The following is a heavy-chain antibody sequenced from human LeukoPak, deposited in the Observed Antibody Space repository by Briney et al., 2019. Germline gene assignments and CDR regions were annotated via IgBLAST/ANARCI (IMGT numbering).Heavy chain of an antibody. CDR3: ASGGGYCSTTSCYVLYY. J-gene: IGHJ4*02. Sequence: GGSLRLSCAASGFTFSRYDMSWVRQAPGKGLQWVSAVSSGGDRTYYADSVKGRFSISRDNSKNTLYLQMNSLSADETAVYYCASGGGYCSTTSCYVLYYWGQGALVTVSS. V-gene: IGHV3-23*01. D-gene: IGHD2-2*01. CDR2: VSSGGDRT. CDR1: GFTFSRYD.